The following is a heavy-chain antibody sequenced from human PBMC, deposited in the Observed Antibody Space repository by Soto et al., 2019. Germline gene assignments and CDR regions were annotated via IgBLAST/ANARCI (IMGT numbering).Heavy chain of an antibody. Sequence: SLTCTVSGGSISRGGYYWSWIRQHPGKGLEWIGYIYYSGSTYYNPSLKSRVTISVDTSKNQFSLKLSSVTAADTAVYYCASLMVRGVKPDYWGQGTLVTVSS. CDR2: IYYSGST. J-gene: IGHJ4*02. CDR3: ASLMVRGVKPDY. D-gene: IGHD3-10*01. V-gene: IGHV4-31*03. CDR1: GGSISRGGYY.